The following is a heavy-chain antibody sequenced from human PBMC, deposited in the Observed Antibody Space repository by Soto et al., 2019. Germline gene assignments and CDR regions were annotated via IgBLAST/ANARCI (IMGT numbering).Heavy chain of an antibody. J-gene: IGHJ3*02. CDR1: GFTFSSYA. D-gene: IGHD3-10*01. V-gene: IGHV3-30-3*01. Sequence: GGSLRLSCAASGFTFSSYAMHWVRQAPGKGLEWVAVISYDGSNKYYADSVKGRFTISRDNSKNTLYLQMNSLRAEDTAVYYCARDREVTMVRGAFDIWGQGTMVTVSS. CDR3: ARDREVTMVRGAFDI. CDR2: ISYDGSNK.